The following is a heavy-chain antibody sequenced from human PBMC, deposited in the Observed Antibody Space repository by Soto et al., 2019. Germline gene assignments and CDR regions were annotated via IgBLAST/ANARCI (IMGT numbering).Heavy chain of an antibody. J-gene: IGHJ3*02. V-gene: IGHV3-74*01. CDR1: GFTFSNSW. D-gene: IGHD3-10*01. CDR3: AREGIWLDAFDI. Sequence: TGGSLRLSCAASGFTFSNSWMHWVRQAPGKGLVWLSHINADGSSIRYADSVRGRLTISRDNAKNSLYLQMNSLRAEDTAVYYCAREGIWLDAFDIWGQGTMVTVSS. CDR2: INADGSSI.